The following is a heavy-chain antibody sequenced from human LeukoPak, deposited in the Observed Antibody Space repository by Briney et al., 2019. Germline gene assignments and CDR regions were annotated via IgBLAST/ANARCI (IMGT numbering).Heavy chain of an antibody. CDR2: ISWNSGSI. V-gene: IGHV3-9*01. CDR3: AKVQWELPYFDY. Sequence: PGRSLRLSCAASGFTFDDYAMHWVRQAPGKGLEWVSGISWNSGSIGYADSVKGRFTISRDNAKNSLYLQMNSLRAEDTAVYYCAKVQWELPYFDYWGQGTLVTVSS. D-gene: IGHD1-26*01. J-gene: IGHJ4*02. CDR1: GFTFDDYA.